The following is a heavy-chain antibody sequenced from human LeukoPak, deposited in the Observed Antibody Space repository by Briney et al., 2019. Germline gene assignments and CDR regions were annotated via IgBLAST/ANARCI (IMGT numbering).Heavy chain of an antibody. CDR2: IYYSGST. V-gene: IGHV4-59*01. CDR1: GGSISSYY. D-gene: IGHD3-3*01. J-gene: IGHJ6*03. Sequence: SETLSLTCTVSGGSISSYYWSWIRQPPGKGLEWIGYIYYSGSTNYNPSLKSRVTISVDTSKNQFSLKLSSVTAADTAVYYCARVHYDFWSGPYYMDVWGKGTTVTVSS. CDR3: ARVHYDFWSGPYYMDV.